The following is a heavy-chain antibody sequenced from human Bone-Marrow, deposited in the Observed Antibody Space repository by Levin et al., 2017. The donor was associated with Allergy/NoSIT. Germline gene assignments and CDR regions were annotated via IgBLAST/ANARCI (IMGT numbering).Heavy chain of an antibody. CDR3: ARGIIGDVRVAHKEAFDI. J-gene: IGHJ3*02. CDR1: GFTFSIYS. CDR2: ISSSGSDM. V-gene: IGHV3-21*01. Sequence: GGSLRLSCTVSGFTFSIYSINWVRQAPGKGLEWVSSISSSGSDMYYVDSVRGRFTISRDKAKNSLTLQMNSLRAEDTAVYYCARGIIGDVRVAHKEAFDIWGQGTMVSVSS. D-gene: IGHD2-8*02.